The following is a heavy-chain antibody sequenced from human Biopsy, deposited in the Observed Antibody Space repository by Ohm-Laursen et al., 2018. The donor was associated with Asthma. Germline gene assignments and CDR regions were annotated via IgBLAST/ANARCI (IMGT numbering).Heavy chain of an antibody. J-gene: IGHJ4*02. CDR1: PGSINDYY. CDR3: ARATSTWSQSGPHYFDH. CDR2: VHSTGST. Sequence: SETLSLTYAVSPGSINDYYWNWIRQFPGKGLEWIGYVHSTGSTRFNPSLKSRLTISVDTSVDQVSLKLTSVTAADTAVYYCARATSTWSQSGPHYFDHWGQGTLVTVSS. D-gene: IGHD6-13*01. V-gene: IGHV4-59*01.